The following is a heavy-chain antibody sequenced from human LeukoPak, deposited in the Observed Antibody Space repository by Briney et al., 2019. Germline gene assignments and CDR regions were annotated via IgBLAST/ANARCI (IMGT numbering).Heavy chain of an antibody. Sequence: PSETLSLTCNVSGCSISSYYWSWIRQPPGKGLEWIGFIYYSGSTNYNPSLKRVVTISVDTSKNQFSLKLSSVTAADTAVYYCARDSSGWYYFDYWGQGTLVTVSS. V-gene: IGHV4-59*01. D-gene: IGHD6-19*01. J-gene: IGHJ4*02. CDR2: IYYSGST. CDR3: ARDSSGWYYFDY. CDR1: GCSISSYY.